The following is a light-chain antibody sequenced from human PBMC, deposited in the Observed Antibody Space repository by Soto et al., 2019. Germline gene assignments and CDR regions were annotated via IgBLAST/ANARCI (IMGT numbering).Light chain of an antibody. CDR1: SSDVGGYNY. J-gene: IGLJ1*01. CDR2: DVR. V-gene: IGLV2-14*01. CDR3: SSHTTISTYV. Sequence: QSVLTQPASVSGSPGQSITISCTGTSSDVGGYNYVSWYQQHPGKAPKLMIYDVRNRPSGVSNRFSGSKSVNTASLTISGLQAEDEADYYCSSHTTISTYVFGTGIKLTVL.